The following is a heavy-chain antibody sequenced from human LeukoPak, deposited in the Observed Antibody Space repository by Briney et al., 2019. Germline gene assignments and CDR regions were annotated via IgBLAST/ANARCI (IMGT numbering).Heavy chain of an antibody. D-gene: IGHD6-19*01. Sequence: LRLSCAASGFTFDNYAMHWVRQAPGKGLEWLSIISWNSGYIGYADSVKGRFTISRDNAKKSLDLQMNSLRAEDTAFYYCAKVRGTYSSGYFFDYWGQGTLVTVSS. V-gene: IGHV3-9*01. J-gene: IGHJ4*02. CDR1: GFTFDNYA. CDR2: ISWNSGYI. CDR3: AKVRGTYSSGYFFDY.